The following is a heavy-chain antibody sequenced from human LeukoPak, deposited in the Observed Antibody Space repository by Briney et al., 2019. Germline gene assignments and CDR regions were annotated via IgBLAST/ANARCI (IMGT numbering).Heavy chain of an antibody. CDR3: ARGHGSGSYYNGY. J-gene: IGHJ4*02. CDR1: GGSFSGYY. V-gene: IGHV4-34*01. Sequence: SETLSLTRAVYGGSFSGYYWSWIRQPPGKGLEWIGEINHSGSTNYNPSLKSRVTISVDTSKNQFSLKLSSVTAADTAVYYCARGHGSGSYYNGYWGQGTLVTVSS. CDR2: INHSGST. D-gene: IGHD3-10*01.